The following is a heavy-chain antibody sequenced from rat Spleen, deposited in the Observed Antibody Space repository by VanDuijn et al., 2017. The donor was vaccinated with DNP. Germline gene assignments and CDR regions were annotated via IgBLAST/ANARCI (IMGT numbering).Heavy chain of an antibody. CDR3: ASSYFYDGTYYPFTY. Sequence: EVQLVESGGDLVQPGRSLKVSCVASGFTFINYWMTWIRQAPGKGLEWVATINTSGGTTYYADSVKGRFTISRDNAQNTLYLQMDSLKSEDTATYYCASSYFYDGTYYPFTYWGQGTLVTVSS. J-gene: IGHJ3*01. CDR1: GFTFINYW. CDR2: INTSGGTT. D-gene: IGHD1-12*02. V-gene: IGHV5-31*01.